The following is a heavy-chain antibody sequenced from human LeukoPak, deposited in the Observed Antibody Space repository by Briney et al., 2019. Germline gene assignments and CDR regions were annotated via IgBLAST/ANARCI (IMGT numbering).Heavy chain of an antibody. J-gene: IGHJ4*02. V-gene: IGHV3-23*01. D-gene: IGHD3-3*01. CDR1: GFTFSSYA. CDR2: ISGSGGST. Sequence: GGSPRLSCAASGFTFSSYAMSWVRQAPGKGLEWVSAISGSGGSTYYADSVKGRFTISRDNSKNTLYLQMNSLRAEDTAVYYCAKGSFWSGYWGVFDYWGQGTLVTVSS. CDR3: AKGSFWSGYWGVFDY.